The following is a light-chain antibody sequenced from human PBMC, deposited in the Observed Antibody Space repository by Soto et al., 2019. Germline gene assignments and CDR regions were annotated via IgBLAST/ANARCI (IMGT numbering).Light chain of an antibody. CDR2: EVS. CDR3: SSYTTSRAYV. CDR1: SSDVGAYNY. J-gene: IGLJ1*01. V-gene: IGLV2-14*01. Sequence: QSALTQPASVSGSPGQSITISCTGTSSDVGAYNYVSWYQQQSGKAPKLMIHEVSNRPSGVSNRFSGSKSGNTASLTISGLQAEDEADYYCSSYTTSRAYVFGIGTKVTVL.